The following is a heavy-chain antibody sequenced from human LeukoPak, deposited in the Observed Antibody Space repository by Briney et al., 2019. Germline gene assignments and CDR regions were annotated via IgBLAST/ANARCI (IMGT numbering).Heavy chain of an antibody. V-gene: IGHV4-34*01. CDR2: INHSGST. Sequence: SETLSLTCAVYGGSFSGYYWSWIRQPPGKGLEWIGEINHSGSTNYNPSLKSRVTISVDTSKNQFSLKLSSVTAADTAVYYCARGRGSSSVVSLYCLSNWFDPWGQGTLVTVSS. D-gene: IGHD6-6*01. CDR3: ARGRGSSSVVSLYCLSNWFDP. CDR1: GGSFSGYY. J-gene: IGHJ5*02.